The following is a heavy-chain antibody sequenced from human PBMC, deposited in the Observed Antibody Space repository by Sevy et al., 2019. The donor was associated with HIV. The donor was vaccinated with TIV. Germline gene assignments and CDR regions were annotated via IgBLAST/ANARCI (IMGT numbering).Heavy chain of an antibody. V-gene: IGHV4-38-2*01. D-gene: IGHD1-26*01. CDR1: GSSISSIYY. CDR2: IYHGGST. CDR3: ARHKAPAGTYFDY. J-gene: IGHJ4*02. Sequence: SETLSLTCAVSGSSISSIYYWGWIRQPPGKGLEWIGTIYHGGSTYYNPSLKSRVTISVDTSKNQFSLKVTSVTAADTAVYFCARHKAPAGTYFDYWCRGTLVTVSS.